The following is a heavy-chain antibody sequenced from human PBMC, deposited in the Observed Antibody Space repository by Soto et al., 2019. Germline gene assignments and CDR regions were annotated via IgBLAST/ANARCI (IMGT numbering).Heavy chain of an antibody. CDR1: GFTCSRYA. CDR3: ATQDFRGTTGTT. D-gene: IGHD1-1*01. J-gene: IGHJ4*02. V-gene: IGHV3-23*01. Sequence: GALRLSCAASGFTCSRYAMGWVRQAPGKGLEWVSVISGSGGNIHYADSVKGRFTISRDNSKNTLYLQMNSLRVEDTAVYNCATQDFRGTTGTTWGQGTLVTVSS. CDR2: ISGSGGNI.